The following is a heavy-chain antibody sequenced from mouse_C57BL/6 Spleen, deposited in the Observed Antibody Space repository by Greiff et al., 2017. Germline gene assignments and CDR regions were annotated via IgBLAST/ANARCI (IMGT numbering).Heavy chain of an antibody. D-gene: IGHD1-1*01. CDR3: AGDYGSSYYLDY. V-gene: IGHV1-82*01. CDR2: IYPGDGDT. Sequence: QVQLQQSGPELVKPGASVKISCKASGYAFSSSWMNWVKQRPGKGLEWIGRIYPGDGDTNYNGKFKGKATLTADKSSSTAYMQLSSLTSEDSAVYFCAGDYGSSYYLDYWGQGTTLTVSS. J-gene: IGHJ2*01. CDR1: GYAFSSSW.